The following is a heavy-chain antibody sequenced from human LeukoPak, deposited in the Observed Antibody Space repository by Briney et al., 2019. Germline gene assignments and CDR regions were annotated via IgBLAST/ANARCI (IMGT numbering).Heavy chain of an antibody. V-gene: IGHV4-59*08. CDR2: FHNSGTS. J-gene: IGHJ5*02. CDR3: ARRTIFGVVTSEP. CDR1: DDSISDYY. D-gene: IGHD3-3*01. Sequence: PSETLSLTCTVSDDSISDYYRGWIRQPPGKGLEWIGYFHNSGTSTYNPSLKSRVTISADTSKNQFSLKLSSVTAADTAVYYCARRTIFGVVTSEPWGQGTLVTVSS.